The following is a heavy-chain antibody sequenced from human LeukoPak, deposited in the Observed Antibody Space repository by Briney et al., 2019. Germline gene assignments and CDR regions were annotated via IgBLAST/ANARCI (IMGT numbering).Heavy chain of an antibody. CDR2: IYYIGST. V-gene: IGHV4-61*01. Sequence: SETLSLTCTVSGGSVGSGSYYWSWIRQPPGKGLEWIGYIYYIGSTNYNPSLKSRVTISVDTSKNQFSLKLSSVTAADTAVYYCARDEAAAAGGFDYWGQGTLVTVSS. CDR1: GGSVGSGSYY. D-gene: IGHD3-16*01. J-gene: IGHJ4*02. CDR3: ARDEAAAAGGFDY.